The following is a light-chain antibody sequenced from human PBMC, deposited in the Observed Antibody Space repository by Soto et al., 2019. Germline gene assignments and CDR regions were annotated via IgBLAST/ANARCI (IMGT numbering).Light chain of an antibody. Sequence: QSVLTQPPSTSGTPGQRVTISCSGSSSNIGSNTVNWYQQLPGTAPKLLMFGNSQRPSGVPDRFSGSKSGTSASLAISGLQSEDEADYYCAAWDDSLNAVVFGGGTQLTVL. CDR3: AAWDDSLNAVV. V-gene: IGLV1-44*01. CDR2: GNS. CDR1: SSNIGSNT. J-gene: IGLJ2*01.